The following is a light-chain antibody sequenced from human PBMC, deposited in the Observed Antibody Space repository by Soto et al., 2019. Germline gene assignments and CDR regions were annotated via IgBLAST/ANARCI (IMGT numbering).Light chain of an antibody. Sequence: EIVLTQSPGTLSLSPGERATLSCRASQSVTYNYVTWYQQKGGQSHRLLIHRASTRATGSPDRFSGSGSGTDYTLTISRLEPEDFAVDYCQQYGTAPPRYTFGQGTKLEIK. CDR3: QQYGTAPPRYT. CDR2: RAS. V-gene: IGKV3-20*01. J-gene: IGKJ2*01. CDR1: QSVTYNY.